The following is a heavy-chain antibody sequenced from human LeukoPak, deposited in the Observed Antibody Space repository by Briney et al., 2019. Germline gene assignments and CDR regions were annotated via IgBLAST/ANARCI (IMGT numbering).Heavy chain of an antibody. V-gene: IGHV3-21*01. CDR1: GFTFSSYS. D-gene: IGHD2-15*01. CDR2: ISSSSSYI. J-gene: IGHJ4*02. CDR3: ARGMVVAATGFEY. Sequence: GGSLRLSCAASGFTFSSYSMNWVRQAPGKGLEWVSSISSSSSYIYYADSVKGRFTISRDNAKNSLYLQMNSLRAEGEAVYYCARGMVVAATGFEYWRQRTLVSVSS.